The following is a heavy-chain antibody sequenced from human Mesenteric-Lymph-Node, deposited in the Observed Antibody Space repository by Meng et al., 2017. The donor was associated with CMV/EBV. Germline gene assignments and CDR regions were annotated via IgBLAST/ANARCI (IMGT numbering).Heavy chain of an antibody. CDR3: AEPISIVVVPAAIGK. CDR1: GFSFSVSG. CDR2: IRYDGSNK. D-gene: IGHD2-2*02. V-gene: IGHV3-30*02. J-gene: IGHJ4*02. Sequence: GGSLRLSCAASGFSFSVSGVHWVRQAPGKGLEWVAFIRYDGSNKYYADSVKGRFTISRDNSKNTLYLQMNSLRAEDTAVYYCAEPISIVVVPAAIGKWGQGTLVTVSS.